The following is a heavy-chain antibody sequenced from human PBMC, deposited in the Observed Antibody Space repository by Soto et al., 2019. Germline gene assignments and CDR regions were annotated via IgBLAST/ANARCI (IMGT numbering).Heavy chain of an antibody. V-gene: IGHV6-1*01. D-gene: IGHD6-19*01. Sequence: SQTLSLTCVISGDSVSSLSAAWNWIRQFPSGGLEWLGRTYYRSKWYSDYAISVRSRITIDPDTSKNQFSLRLNSVTPDDTAVYYCARYTSAWYLDYWGQGTLATVSS. CDR3: ARYTSAWYLDY. CDR2: TYYRSKWYS. J-gene: IGHJ4*02. CDR1: GDSVSSLSAA.